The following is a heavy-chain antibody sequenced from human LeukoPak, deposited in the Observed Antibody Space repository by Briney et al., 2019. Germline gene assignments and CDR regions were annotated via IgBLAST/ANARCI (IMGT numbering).Heavy chain of an antibody. Sequence: KPSQTLSLTCSVSGGSISSGSYYWSWIRQHPGRGLEWIGYINYSVSTYYNPSLKSRITISVDRSKNQFFLKQSSVTAADTAFYYCAMGLMTVDAYFGYWGQGTLVTVSS. CDR3: AMGLMTVDAYFGY. CDR1: GGSISSGSYY. D-gene: IGHD1-26*01. CDR2: INYSVST. V-gene: IGHV4-31*03. J-gene: IGHJ4*02.